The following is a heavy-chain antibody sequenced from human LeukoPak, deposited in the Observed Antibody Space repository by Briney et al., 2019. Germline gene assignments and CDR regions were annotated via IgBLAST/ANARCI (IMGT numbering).Heavy chain of an antibody. Sequence: GGSLRLSCAASGFTFSNYAMSWVRQAPGKGLEWVSGISGSGGSTYYADSVKGRFTMSRDNSKNTLWLQMNSLRAEDTAVYYCAKGYYYDSSGLYRYYFDYWGQGTLVTVSS. J-gene: IGHJ4*02. CDR2: ISGSGGST. D-gene: IGHD3-22*01. V-gene: IGHV3-23*01. CDR3: AKGYYYDSSGLYRYYFDY. CDR1: GFTFSNYA.